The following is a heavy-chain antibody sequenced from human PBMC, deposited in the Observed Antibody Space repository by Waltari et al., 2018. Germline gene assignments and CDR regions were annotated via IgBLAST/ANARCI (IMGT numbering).Heavy chain of an antibody. CDR3: ARDVDSSRWGDCAFDI. CDR1: GYTFTGYY. V-gene: IGHV1-2*02. Sequence: QVQLVQSGAEVKKPGASVKVSCKASGYTFTGYYMHWVRQAPGKGLEWMGWINPNSGGTNYAQKFQGRGTMTRDTSISTAYMELSRLRSDDTAVYYCARDVDSSRWGDCAFDIWGQGTMVTVSS. J-gene: IGHJ3*02. CDR2: INPNSGGT. D-gene: IGHD2-21*02.